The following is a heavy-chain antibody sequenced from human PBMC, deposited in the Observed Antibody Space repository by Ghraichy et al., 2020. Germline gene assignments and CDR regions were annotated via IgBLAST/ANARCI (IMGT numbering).Heavy chain of an antibody. Sequence: RMGWISAYNGNTNYAQKLQGRVTMTTDTSTGIDYMELRSLRSDDTAVYYCAGDLARVVVVAWGLFDPWGQGILVTASS. CDR3: AGDLARVVVVAWGLFDP. J-gene: IGHJ5*02. D-gene: IGHD2-15*01. CDR2: ISAYNGNT. V-gene: IGHV1-18*01.